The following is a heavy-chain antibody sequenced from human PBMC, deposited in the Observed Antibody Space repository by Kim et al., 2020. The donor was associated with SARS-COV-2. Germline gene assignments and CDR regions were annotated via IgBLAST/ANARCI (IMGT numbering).Heavy chain of an antibody. CDR3: AREWRAAAAGDAFDI. Sequence: QKFQGRVTITADESTSTAYMELSSLRSEDTAVYYCAREWRAAAAGDAFDIWGQGTMVTVSS. D-gene: IGHD6-13*01. V-gene: IGHV1-69*01. J-gene: IGHJ3*02.